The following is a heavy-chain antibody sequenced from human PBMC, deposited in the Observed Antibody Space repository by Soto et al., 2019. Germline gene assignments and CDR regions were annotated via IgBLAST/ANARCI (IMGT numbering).Heavy chain of an antibody. CDR3: ARSFDHFGVVIISGRAFDI. CDR2: IYYSGST. J-gene: IGHJ3*02. V-gene: IGHV4-39*01. D-gene: IGHD3-3*01. CDR1: GGSISSSSYY. Sequence: QLQLQESGPGLVKPSETLSLTCTVSGGSISSSSYYWGWIRQPPGKGLEWIGGIYYSGSTYYNPSLKSRVTISVDTSKNQFSLKLSSVTAADTAVYYCARSFDHFGVVIISGRAFDIWGQGTMVTVSS.